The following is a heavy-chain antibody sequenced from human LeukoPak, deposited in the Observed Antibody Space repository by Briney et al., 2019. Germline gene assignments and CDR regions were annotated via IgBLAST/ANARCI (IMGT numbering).Heavy chain of an antibody. D-gene: IGHD6-13*01. CDR3: ARERAAVAAAGTRWFDP. V-gene: IGHV3-7*01. CDR2: IKQDGSEK. J-gene: IGHJ5*02. CDR1: GFTFSSYW. Sequence: PGGSLRLSCAASGFTFSSYWMSWVRQAPEKGLEWVADIKQDGSEKYYVDSVKGRFTISRDNAKNSLYLQMNSLRAEDTAVYYCARERAAVAAAGTRWFDPWGQGTLVTVSS.